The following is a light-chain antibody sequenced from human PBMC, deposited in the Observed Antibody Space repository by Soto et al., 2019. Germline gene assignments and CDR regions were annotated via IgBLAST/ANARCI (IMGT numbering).Light chain of an antibody. Sequence: QSALTQPASVSGSPGQSITISCTGTSSDVGGYNHVSWYQQHPDKAPKLIIYEVSYRPSGVSNRFSGSKSGNTASLTISGLQAEDEADYYCNSYRSTDTVVFGGGTKVTVL. V-gene: IGLV2-14*01. CDR1: SSDVGGYNH. CDR2: EVS. CDR3: NSYRSTDTVV. J-gene: IGLJ2*01.